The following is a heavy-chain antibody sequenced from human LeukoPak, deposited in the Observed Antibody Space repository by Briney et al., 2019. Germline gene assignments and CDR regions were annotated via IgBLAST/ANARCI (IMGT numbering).Heavy chain of an antibody. CDR3: ATDNSARAY. J-gene: IGHJ4*02. Sequence: GGSLRLSCEASGFTFANGWMSWVRQAPGKGLEWIGRIKSKADGGTTDYAAVIKDRFSISRDDSKNTLYLQMNSLKAEDTGIYYCATDNSARAYWGQGTLVTVSS. CDR2: IKSKADGGTT. V-gene: IGHV3-15*01. CDR1: GFTFANGW.